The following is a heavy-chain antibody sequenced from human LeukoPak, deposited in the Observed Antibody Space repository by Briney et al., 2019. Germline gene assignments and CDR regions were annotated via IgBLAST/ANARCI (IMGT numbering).Heavy chain of an antibody. CDR1: GDIFTNYY. CDR2: INPNGGDT. J-gene: IGHJ4*02. D-gene: IGHD3-3*01. V-gene: IGHV1-46*01. CDR3: ARAPLLDLWSGYSFDY. Sequence: ASVKVSCKASGDIFTNYYFHWVRQAPGLGLEWMGIINPNGGDTNYAQKFQGRVTMTRDTSANTVYMELISLRSDDTAVYYCARAPLLDLWSGYSFDYWGQGTLVAVSS.